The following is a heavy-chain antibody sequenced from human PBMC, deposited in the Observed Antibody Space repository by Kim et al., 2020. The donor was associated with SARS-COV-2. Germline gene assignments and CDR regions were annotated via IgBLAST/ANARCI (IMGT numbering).Heavy chain of an antibody. CDR3: ARGGSSGYFDY. V-gene: IGHV4-34*01. Sequence: NYNPSLKSRVTISVDTSKNQFSLKLSSVTAADTAVYYCARGGSSGYFDYWGQGTLVTVSS. D-gene: IGHD3-22*01. J-gene: IGHJ4*02.